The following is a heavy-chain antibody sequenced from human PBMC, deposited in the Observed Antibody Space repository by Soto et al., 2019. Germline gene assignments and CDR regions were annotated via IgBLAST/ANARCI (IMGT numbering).Heavy chain of an antibody. V-gene: IGHV3-23*01. CDR3: AKKGPGSLATFCSGSGCHYAFNI. D-gene: IGHD2-15*01. CDR1: GFTFSSYA. J-gene: IGHJ3*02. CDR2: ITGGGDGT. Sequence: PLTLSCAASGFTFSSYAISWVRQAPGKGLEWVSAITGGGDGTNYADSVKGRFTISRDNADDTLYLQMHSLRPDDTAIYYCAKKGPGSLATFCSGSGCHYAFNIWGQGTMVTVSS.